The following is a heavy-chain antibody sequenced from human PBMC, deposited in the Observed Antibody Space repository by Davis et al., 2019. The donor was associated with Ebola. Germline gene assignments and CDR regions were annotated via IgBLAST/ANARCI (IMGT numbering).Heavy chain of an antibody. CDR1: GFAFNTYA. CDR2: IGGSGDTT. CDR3: ARWKIGHEYIDY. V-gene: IGHV3-23*01. D-gene: IGHD1-1*01. J-gene: IGHJ4*02. Sequence: GGSLRLSCAASGFAFNTYAMAWVRQAPGKGLEYVSSIGGSGDTTYYADSVRGRFTVSRDDSENTLDLQINRLRLEDTAIYYCARWKIGHEYIDYWGQGLLVTVSS.